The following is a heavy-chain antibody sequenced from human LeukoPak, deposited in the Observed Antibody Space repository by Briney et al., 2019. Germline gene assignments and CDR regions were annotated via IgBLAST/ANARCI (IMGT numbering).Heavy chain of an antibody. CDR1: GFTFSSYA. D-gene: IGHD2-2*01. Sequence: GGSLRLSCAASGFTFSSYAMSWVRQAPGTGLEWVSAISGSGGSTYYADSVTGRFTISRDNSKNTLYLQMNSLGAEDPAVYFCAKGRGGDIVVVPAAFAHAFDIWGQGTMVTVPS. V-gene: IGHV3-23*01. CDR3: AKGRGGDIVVVPAAFAHAFDI. J-gene: IGHJ3*02. CDR2: ISGSGGST.